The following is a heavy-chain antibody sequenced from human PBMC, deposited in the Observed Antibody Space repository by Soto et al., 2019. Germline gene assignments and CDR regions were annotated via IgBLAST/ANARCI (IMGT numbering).Heavy chain of an antibody. CDR2: FYNTGFI. Sequence: EVQLVESGGGLIQPGGSLRLSCAASGFTVSVDSMIWVRQAPGKGLEGVSLFYNTGFIHYADSVKGRFTISRDNSKNTLSLQMHRLRAEDTAVYFCARHAWLAPWGQGTLVTVSS. V-gene: IGHV3-53*01. CDR3: ARHAWLAP. CDR1: GFTVSVDS. J-gene: IGHJ5*02.